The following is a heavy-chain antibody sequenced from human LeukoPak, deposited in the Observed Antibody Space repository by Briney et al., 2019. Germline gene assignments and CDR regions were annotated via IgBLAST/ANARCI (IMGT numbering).Heavy chain of an antibody. D-gene: IGHD6-13*01. CDR2: ISGSGGST. V-gene: IGHV3-23*01. CDR1: GSTFSIYA. J-gene: IGHJ5*02. CDR3: AKDLSSSWPPNWFDP. Sequence: GGSLRLSCAASGSTFSIYAMSWVRQAPGKGLEWVSAISGSGGSTYYADSVKGRFTISRDNSKNTLYLQTNSLRADDTAVYYCAKDLSSSWPPNWFDPWGQGTLVTVSS.